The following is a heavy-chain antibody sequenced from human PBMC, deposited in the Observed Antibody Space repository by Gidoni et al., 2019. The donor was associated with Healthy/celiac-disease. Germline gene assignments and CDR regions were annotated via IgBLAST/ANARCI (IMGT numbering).Heavy chain of an antibody. Sequence: QVQLVESGGGVVQPGRSLRLSCAASGFTFRSYAMHWVRQAPGKGLEWVAVISYDGSNKYYADSVKGRFTISRDNSKNTLYLQMNSLRAEDTAVYYCARDGPVGYSSSWLMYYFDYWGQGTLVTVSS. CDR1: GFTFRSYA. D-gene: IGHD6-13*01. J-gene: IGHJ4*02. V-gene: IGHV3-30*01. CDR2: ISYDGSNK. CDR3: ARDGPVGYSSSWLMYYFDY.